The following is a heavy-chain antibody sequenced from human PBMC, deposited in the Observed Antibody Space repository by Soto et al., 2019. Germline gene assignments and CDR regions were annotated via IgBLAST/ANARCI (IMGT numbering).Heavy chain of an antibody. V-gene: IGHV4-30-2*01. CDR2: IYHSGST. Sequence: SETLSLTSAVSGCTISSGGYSWRWIRQPPGKGLEWIGYIYHSGSTYYTPSLKSRVTVSVDRSKNQFSLKLNSMAAADTAVYYCARVPTPWGQGTLVTVCS. CDR1: GCTISSGGYS. J-gene: IGHJ4*02. CDR3: ARVPTP.